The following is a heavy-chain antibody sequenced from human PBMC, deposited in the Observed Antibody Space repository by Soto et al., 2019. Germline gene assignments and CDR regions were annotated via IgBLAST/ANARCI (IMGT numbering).Heavy chain of an antibody. CDR2: INPHGGST. D-gene: IGHD1-26*01. J-gene: IGHJ5*02. CDR3: ARSSGGNFGKIIEGTNWFAP. Sequence: ASVKVSCKAPRDTFTSYYINWVRQAPGQGLEWMGVINPHGGSTAYAQKFKGRVTLTRDTSASTVYMEVSSLTSEDTAMYYCARSSGGNFGKIIEGTNWFAPWGQGPLVTVYS. V-gene: IGHV1-46*01. CDR1: RDTFTSYY.